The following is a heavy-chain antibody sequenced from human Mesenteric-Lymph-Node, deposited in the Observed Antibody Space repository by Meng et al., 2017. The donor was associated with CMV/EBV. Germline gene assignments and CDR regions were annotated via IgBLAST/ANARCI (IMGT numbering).Heavy chain of an antibody. J-gene: IGHJ4*02. CDR2: IYYSGTA. CDR3: AIDTSGYYHFHY. CDR1: GGCISCADCD. D-gene: IGHD3-22*01. Sequence: GCGGCISCADCDRSGISQDPGRGIWIIGYIYYSGTACYDPSRKSRVTVSVDTSKNQFSLKLSSVTTADTALYYCAIDTSGYYHFHYWGQGTLVTVSS. V-gene: IGHV4-31*02.